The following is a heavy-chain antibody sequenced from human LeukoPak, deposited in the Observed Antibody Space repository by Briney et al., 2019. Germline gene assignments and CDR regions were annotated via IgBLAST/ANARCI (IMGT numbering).Heavy chain of an antibody. J-gene: IGHJ4*02. CDR3: ARGTYYYEF. Sequence: PGGSLRLSCAASKFTFSSYWMSWVRQAPGKGLEWVAYMNQLGNEKNHVDSVKGRFTISRDNAKNSLYLQMNSLRAEDTAVYYCARGTYYYEFWGQGTLVTVSS. V-gene: IGHV3-7*04. CDR1: KFTFSSYW. D-gene: IGHD3-16*01. CDR2: MNQLGNEK.